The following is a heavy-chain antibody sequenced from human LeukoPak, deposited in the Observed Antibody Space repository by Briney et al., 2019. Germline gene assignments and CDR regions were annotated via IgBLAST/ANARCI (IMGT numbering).Heavy chain of an antibody. CDR1: GFIFSSYW. CDR3: ARGRAAGGTWSDY. J-gene: IGHJ4*02. V-gene: IGHV3-74*01. CDR2: INIDGSRP. D-gene: IGHD6-13*01. Sequence: PGGSLRLSCAASGFIFSSYWMHWVRQAPGRGLVWVSRINIDGSRPSYADSVKGRFTISRDNAKNTLYLQMNSLRAEDTAVYYCARGRAAGGTWSDYWGQGTLVTASS.